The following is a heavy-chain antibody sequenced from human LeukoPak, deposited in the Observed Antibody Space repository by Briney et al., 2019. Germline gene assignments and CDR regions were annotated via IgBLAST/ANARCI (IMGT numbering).Heavy chain of an antibody. D-gene: IGHD3-3*01. Sequence: KPSETLSLTCTVSGGSISSGGYYWSWIRQHPGKGLEWIGYIYYSGSTYYNPSLKSRVTISVDTSKNQFSLKLSSVTAADTAVYYCARGTYDFWSGYFFDYWGQGTLVTVSS. V-gene: IGHV4-31*03. J-gene: IGHJ4*02. CDR3: ARGTYDFWSGYFFDY. CDR2: IYYSGST. CDR1: GGSISSGGYY.